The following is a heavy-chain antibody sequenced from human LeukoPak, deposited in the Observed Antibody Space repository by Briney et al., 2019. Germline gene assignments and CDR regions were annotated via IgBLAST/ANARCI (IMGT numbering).Heavy chain of an antibody. D-gene: IGHD3-16*02. CDR1: GFTFSSYA. V-gene: IGHV3-23*01. Sequence: RPGVSLRLSCAASGFTFSSYAMSWVRQAPGKGLEWVSAISGSGGSTYYADSVKGRFTISRDNSKNTLYLQMNSLRAEDTAVYYCAKGFYVWGSYRYDSPFDYWGQGTLVTVSS. CDR3: AKGFYVWGSYRYDSPFDY. J-gene: IGHJ4*02. CDR2: ISGSGGST.